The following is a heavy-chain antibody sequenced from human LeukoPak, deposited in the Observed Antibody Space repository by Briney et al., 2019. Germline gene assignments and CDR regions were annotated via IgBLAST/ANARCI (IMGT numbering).Heavy chain of an antibody. CDR1: GYTFTGYY. J-gene: IGHJ4*02. V-gene: IGHV1-2*02. CDR3: ARGGGVSARPVLRGIYY. Sequence: ASVKVSCKASGYTFTGYYMHWVRQAPGQGLEWMGWINPNSGGTNYAQKFQGRVTMTRDTSISTAYMELSRLRSDDTAVYYCARGGGVSARPVLRGIYYWGQGTLVTVSS. D-gene: IGHD6-6*01. CDR2: INPNSGGT.